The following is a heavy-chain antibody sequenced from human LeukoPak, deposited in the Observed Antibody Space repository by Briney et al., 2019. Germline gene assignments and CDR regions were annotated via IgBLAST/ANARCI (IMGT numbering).Heavy chain of an antibody. D-gene: IGHD3-16*02. Sequence: SETLSLTCAVYGGSLSGYYWSWIRQPPGKGLEWIGEINHSGSTNYNPSLKSRVTISVDTSKNQFSLKLSSVTAADTAVYYCARELAITFGGVIVMSGAFDIWGQGTMVTVSS. CDR2: INHSGST. CDR3: ARELAITFGGVIVMSGAFDI. V-gene: IGHV4-34*01. J-gene: IGHJ3*02. CDR1: GGSLSGYY.